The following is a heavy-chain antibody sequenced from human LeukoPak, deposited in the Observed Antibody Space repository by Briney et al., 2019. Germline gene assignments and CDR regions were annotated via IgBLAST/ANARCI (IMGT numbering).Heavy chain of an antibody. CDR1: GFSLSTPKMR. V-gene: IGHV2-70*04. J-gene: IGHJ4*02. CDR2: PVWDDDK. D-gene: IGHD2-21*02. Sequence: SGPPLAKPTQTLTLTCTFSGFSLSTPKMRVSWIRQPPGKALEWLARPVWDDDKFYSTSLKTRPTLSKDTSRNQWVLTITNLDPVDTATYYCERSTYCGGDCPFDYWGQGTLVTVSS. CDR3: ERSTYCGGDCPFDY.